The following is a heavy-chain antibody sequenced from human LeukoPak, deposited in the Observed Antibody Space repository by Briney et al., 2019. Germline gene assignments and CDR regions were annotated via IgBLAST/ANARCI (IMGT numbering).Heavy chain of an antibody. J-gene: IGHJ4*02. D-gene: IGHD6-19*01. V-gene: IGHV3-23*01. CDR1: GFTFSNYA. Sequence: GGSLRLSCGASGFTFSNYAMSWVRQAPGQGREWGSAIGGTSGSTYYADSVKGRFTISRDNFKNMLYLQMNSLRAEDTAVYYCAKDRGGASGWSSDSWGQGTLVSVSS. CDR3: AKDRGGASGWSSDS. CDR2: IGGTSGST.